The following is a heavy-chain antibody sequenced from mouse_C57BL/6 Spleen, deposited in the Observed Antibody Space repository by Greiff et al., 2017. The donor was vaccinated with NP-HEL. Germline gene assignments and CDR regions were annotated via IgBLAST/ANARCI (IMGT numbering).Heavy chain of an antibody. CDR3: ARRLTGSYFDY. V-gene: IGHV5-12*01. CDR2: ISNGGGST. J-gene: IGHJ2*01. D-gene: IGHD4-1*01. CDR1: GFTFSDYY. Sequence: EVKVVESGGGLVQPGGSLKLSCAASGFTFSDYYMYWVRQTPEKRLEWVAYISNGGGSTYYPDTVKGRFTISRDNAKNTLYLQMSRLKSEDTAMYYCARRLTGSYFDYWGQGTTLTVSS.